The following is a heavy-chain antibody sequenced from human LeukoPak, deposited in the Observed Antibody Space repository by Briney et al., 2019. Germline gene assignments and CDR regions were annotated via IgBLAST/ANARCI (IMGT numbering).Heavy chain of an antibody. V-gene: IGHV3-74*01. J-gene: IGHJ4*02. CDR3: AREMATIPYYFDY. D-gene: IGHD5-24*01. Sequence: PGGSLRLSCATSGFYLMHWVRQAPGKGLVWVSRINSDGSSTTYADSVKGRFTISRDNAKNTLYLQMNSLRAEDTAVYYCAREMATIPYYFDYWGQGTLVTVSS. CDR2: INSDGSST. CDR1: GFYL.